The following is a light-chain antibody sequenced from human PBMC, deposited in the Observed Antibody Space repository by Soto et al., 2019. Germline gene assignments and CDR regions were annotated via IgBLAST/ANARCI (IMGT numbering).Light chain of an antibody. J-gene: IGKJ3*01. CDR1: QSVSSY. CDR2: DAS. Sequence: EIWLTQSPATLSLSPEERATLSCRASQSVSSYLAWYQQKPGQAPRLLIYDASNRATGVPARFSGSGSGTDFTLTISSLEPEDFAVYYCQQRSTWPGITFGPGTKVDIK. CDR3: QQRSTWPGIT. V-gene: IGKV3-11*01.